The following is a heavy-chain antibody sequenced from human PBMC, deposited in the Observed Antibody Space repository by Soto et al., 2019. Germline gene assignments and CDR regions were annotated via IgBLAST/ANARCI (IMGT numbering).Heavy chain of an antibody. D-gene: IGHD3-10*01. CDR2: IKSKTDGGTT. Sequence: EVQLVESGGGLVKPGGSLRLSCAASGFTFSNAWMSWVRQAPGKGLEWVGRIKSKTDGGTTDYAAPVKGRFTISRDASKNTLYLQMNSLKTEDTAVYYCTTLCFRELLGYCGQGTLVTVSS. CDR3: TTLCFRELLGY. J-gene: IGHJ4*02. V-gene: IGHV3-15*01. CDR1: GFTFSNAW.